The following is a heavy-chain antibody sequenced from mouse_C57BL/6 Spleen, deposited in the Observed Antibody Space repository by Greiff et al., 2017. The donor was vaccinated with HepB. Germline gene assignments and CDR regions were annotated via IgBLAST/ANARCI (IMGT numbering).Heavy chain of an antibody. CDR2: ISYDGSN. Sequence: DVHLVESGPGLVKPSQSLSLTCSVTGYSITSGYYWNWIRQFPGNKLEWMGYISYDGSNNYNPSLKNRISITRDTSKNQFFLKLNSVTTEDTATYYCAREGELRDGNYFDYWGQGTTLTVSS. D-gene: IGHD2-4*01. CDR3: AREGELRDGNYFDY. V-gene: IGHV3-6*01. CDR1: GYSITSGYY. J-gene: IGHJ2*01.